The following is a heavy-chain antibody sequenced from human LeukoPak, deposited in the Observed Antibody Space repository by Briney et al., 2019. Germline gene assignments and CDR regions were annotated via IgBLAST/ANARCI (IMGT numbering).Heavy chain of an antibody. CDR1: GFTFSSYG. CDR3: ARELREHGVFDI. Sequence: GGSLRLSCAASGFTFSSYGMPWVRQAPGKGLEWVSEIYSGGSTYYAASVKGRFSISRDNSKNTVYLQMNSLRVEDTAVYYCARELREHGVFDIWGQGIMVTVSS. D-gene: IGHD1-26*01. CDR2: IYSGGST. J-gene: IGHJ3*02. V-gene: IGHV3-53*01.